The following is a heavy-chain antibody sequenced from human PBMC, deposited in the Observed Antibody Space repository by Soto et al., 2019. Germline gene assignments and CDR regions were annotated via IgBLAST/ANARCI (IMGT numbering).Heavy chain of an antibody. V-gene: IGHV4-59*01. CDR2: VYYTGSS. Sequence: QVQLQESGPGLVKPSETLSLTCTVSGGSISTYYWTWIRQPPGKGLQWIGNVYYTGSSKYNPSLKSRVTISVDRSKIQFSLKLSSVTAADTAVYYCARVWFGGENWFDPWGQGTLVTVSS. J-gene: IGHJ5*02. CDR1: GGSISTYY. CDR3: ARVWFGGENWFDP. D-gene: IGHD3-10*01.